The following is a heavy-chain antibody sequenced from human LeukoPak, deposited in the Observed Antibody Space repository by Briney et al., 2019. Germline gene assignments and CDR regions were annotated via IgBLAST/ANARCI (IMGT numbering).Heavy chain of an antibody. CDR3: AKYNWNYAFDI. J-gene: IGHJ3*02. D-gene: IGHD1-7*01. CDR1: GFTFNWYW. V-gene: IGHV3-7*01. CDR2: IKEDGSEE. Sequence: GGSLRLSCAASGFTFNWYWMRWLRQAPGKGLEWVANIKEDGSEENYVDSVKGRFTISRDNAKNSLYLRMISLRAEDTAVYYCAKYNWNYAFDIWGQGTMVTVS.